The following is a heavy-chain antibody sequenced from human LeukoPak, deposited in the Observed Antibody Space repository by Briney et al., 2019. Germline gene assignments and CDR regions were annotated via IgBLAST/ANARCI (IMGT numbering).Heavy chain of an antibody. CDR3: VRDFEVPAAAPDYYYFYYMDV. D-gene: IGHD2-2*01. V-gene: IGHV3-48*04. J-gene: IGHJ6*03. Sequence: GGSLRLSCAVSGFTFSVYGMNWVRQAPGKGLEWLSHISSGGTTIYYADSVKGRFTVSRDNVENSLFLQMNRLRVDATAVYYCVRDFEVPAAAPDYYYFYYMDVWGTGTTVTVSS. CDR1: GFTFSVYG. CDR2: ISSGGTTI.